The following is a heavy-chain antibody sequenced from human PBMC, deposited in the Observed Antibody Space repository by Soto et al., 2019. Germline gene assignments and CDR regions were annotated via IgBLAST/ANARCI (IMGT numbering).Heavy chain of an antibody. V-gene: IGHV3-23*01. J-gene: IGHJ6*02. D-gene: IGHD3-10*01. Sequence: SLSLSCAASGFTFSSYAMSWVRQAPGKGLEWVSAISGSGGSTYYADSVKGRFTISRDNSKNTLYLQMNSLRAEDTAVYYCATTTVLLWFGELLSNYYYGMDVWGQGTTVTVSS. CDR2: ISGSGGST. CDR3: ATTTVLLWFGELLSNYYYGMDV. CDR1: GFTFSSYA.